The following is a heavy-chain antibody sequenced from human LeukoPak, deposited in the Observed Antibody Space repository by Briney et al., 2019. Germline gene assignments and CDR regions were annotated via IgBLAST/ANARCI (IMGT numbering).Heavy chain of an antibody. V-gene: IGHV1-69*04. CDR2: IIPILGIA. Sequence: GASVKVSCKASGGTFSSYAISWVRQAPGQGLXWMGRIIPILGIANYAQKFQGRVTITADKSTSTAYMELSSLRSEDTAVYYCAREGGGAIHLIDYWGQGTLVTVSS. D-gene: IGHD3-16*01. CDR3: AREGGGAIHLIDY. J-gene: IGHJ4*02. CDR1: GGTFSSYA.